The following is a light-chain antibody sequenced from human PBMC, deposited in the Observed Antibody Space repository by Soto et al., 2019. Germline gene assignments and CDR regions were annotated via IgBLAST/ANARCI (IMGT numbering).Light chain of an antibody. Sequence: DIQMTQSPSTLSASVGDRVTITCRASQSIKNWLAWYQQKPGEAPKLLIYKASTLESGVPSRFSGSGSGTDFTLTISSLQPEDVATYYCQKYDSVPFTFGPGTKVDIK. CDR3: QKYDSVPFT. CDR1: QSIKNW. J-gene: IGKJ3*01. CDR2: KAS. V-gene: IGKV1-5*03.